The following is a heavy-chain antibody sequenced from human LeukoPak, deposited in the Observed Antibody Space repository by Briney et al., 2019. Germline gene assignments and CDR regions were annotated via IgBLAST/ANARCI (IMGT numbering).Heavy chain of an antibody. J-gene: IGHJ4*02. CDR3: AKMQGYFDY. V-gene: IGHV3-23*01. CDR2: ITSSGETT. CDR1: GSIPFNSYS. Sequence: VGSLRLSCAASGSIPFNSYSMSWVRQAPGKGLEWVSAITSSGETTYYADSVKGRFTISRDNSKNMVYLQMNSLRAEDAATYYCAKMQGYFDYWGQGSLVTVSS.